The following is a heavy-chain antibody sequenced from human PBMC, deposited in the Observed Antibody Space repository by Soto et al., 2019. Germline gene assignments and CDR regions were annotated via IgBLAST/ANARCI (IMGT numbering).Heavy chain of an antibody. CDR3: ARVGGYCSGGSCYSADAFDI. Sequence: GASVKVSCKASGGTFSSYAISWVRQAPGQGLEWMGGIIPIFGTANYAQKFQGRVTITADESTSTAYMELSSLRSEDTAVYYCARVGGYCSGGSCYSADAFDIWGQGTMVTVSS. CDR1: GGTFSSYA. D-gene: IGHD2-15*01. V-gene: IGHV1-69*13. J-gene: IGHJ3*02. CDR2: IIPIFGTA.